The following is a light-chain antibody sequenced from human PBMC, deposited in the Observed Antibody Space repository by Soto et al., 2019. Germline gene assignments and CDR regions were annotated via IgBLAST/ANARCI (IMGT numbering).Light chain of an antibody. Sequence: EIVMTQSPATLSVSPGEGATLSCRASQSVDSKLAWYQQKPGQAPRLLIHGASTRATGIPARFSGGGSGTEFILTISSLQSEDFAVYYCQQYNNWPPITFGQGTRLEIK. V-gene: IGKV3-15*01. J-gene: IGKJ5*01. CDR1: QSVDSK. CDR2: GAS. CDR3: QQYNNWPPIT.